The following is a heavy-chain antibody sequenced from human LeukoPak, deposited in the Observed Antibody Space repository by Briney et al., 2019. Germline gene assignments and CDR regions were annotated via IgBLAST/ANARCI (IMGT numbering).Heavy chain of an antibody. V-gene: IGHV1-2*06. CDR2: INPNSGGT. CDR1: GYTFTGYY. J-gene: IGHJ4*02. Sequence: ASVKVSCKASGYTFTGYYMHWVRQAPGQGLEWMGRINPNSGGTDYAQKFQGRVTMTRDTSISTAYMGLSRLRSDDTAVYYCARLRTMVRGVIITGAFDYWGQGTLVTVSS. CDR3: ARLRTMVRGVIITGAFDY. D-gene: IGHD3-10*01.